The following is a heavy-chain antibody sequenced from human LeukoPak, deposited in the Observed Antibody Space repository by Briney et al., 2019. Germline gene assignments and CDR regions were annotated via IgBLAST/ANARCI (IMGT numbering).Heavy chain of an antibody. CDR2: IYYSGST. Sequence: SETLSLTCTVSGGSISSSSYYWGWIRQPPGKGLEWIGYIYYSGSTNYNPSLKSRVTISVDTSKNQFSLKLSSVTAADTAVYYCARHGPGYGFDYWGQGTLVTVSS. V-gene: IGHV4-61*05. CDR3: ARHGPGYGFDY. J-gene: IGHJ4*02. D-gene: IGHD1-1*01. CDR1: GGSISSSSYY.